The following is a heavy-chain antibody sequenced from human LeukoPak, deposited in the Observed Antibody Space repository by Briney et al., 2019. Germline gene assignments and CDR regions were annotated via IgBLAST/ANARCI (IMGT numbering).Heavy chain of an antibody. CDR1: GFTFSSYG. Sequence: GGSLRLSCAASGFTFSSYGMRWVRQAPGKGLEWVAVIWYDGSNKYYADSVKGRFTISRDNSKNTLYLQMNSLRAEDTAVYYCAKANSGYVLVFDYWGQGTLVTVSS. V-gene: IGHV3-33*06. CDR3: AKANSGYVLVFDY. D-gene: IGHD5-12*01. J-gene: IGHJ4*02. CDR2: IWYDGSNK.